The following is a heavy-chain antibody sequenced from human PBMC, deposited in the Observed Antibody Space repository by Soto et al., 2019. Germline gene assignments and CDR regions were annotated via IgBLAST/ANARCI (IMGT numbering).Heavy chain of an antibody. CDR3: ARGNVYVWGSLDY. D-gene: IGHD3-16*01. V-gene: IGHV3-48*03. J-gene: IGHJ4*02. CDR2: ISSSGSTI. CDR1: GFTFSSYE. Sequence: EVQLVESGGGLVQPGGSLRLSCAASGFTFSSYEMNWVRQAPGKGLEWVSYISSSGSTIYYADSVKGRFTISRDNAKNSLYLQMNSLRAEDTAVYYCARGNVYVWGSLDYWRQGTLFTVSS.